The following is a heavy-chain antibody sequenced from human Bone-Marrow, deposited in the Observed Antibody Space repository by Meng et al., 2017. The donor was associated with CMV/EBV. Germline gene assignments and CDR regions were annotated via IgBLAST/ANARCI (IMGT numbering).Heavy chain of an antibody. CDR1: GLTFSTSW. V-gene: IGHV3-7*01. CDR2: IKEVGSEK. CDR3: TRERLRWQTFHD. Sequence: GGSLRLSCRDSGLTFSTSWMTWVRQAPGKGLEWVANIKEVGSEKNYGDSVKGRFTISRDNARNSLYLPMNSLRAEDTAVYYCTRERLRWQTFHDWGRGQRVTGYS. J-gene: IGHJ4*02. D-gene: IGHD4-23*01.